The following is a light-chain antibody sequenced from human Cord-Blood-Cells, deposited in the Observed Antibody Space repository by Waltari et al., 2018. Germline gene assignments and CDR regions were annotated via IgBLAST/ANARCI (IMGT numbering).Light chain of an antibody. CDR3: CSYAGSYTFV. Sequence: QSALTQPRSVSGSPGQSVTISCTGTSSDVGGYNYVSWYQQHPGKAPKLMIDDVSKRPSGVPDRFSGSKSGNTASLTISGLQAEDEAEYYCCSYAGSYTFVFGGGTKLTVL. J-gene: IGLJ2*01. CDR2: DVS. CDR1: SSDVGGYNY. V-gene: IGLV2-11*01.